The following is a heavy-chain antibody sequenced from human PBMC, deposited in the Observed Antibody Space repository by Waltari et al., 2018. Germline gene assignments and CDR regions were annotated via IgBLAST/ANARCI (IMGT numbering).Heavy chain of an antibody. Sequence: EVQLVESGGGLVQPGGSLRLSCAASGFTFSSYWMSWVRQAPGKGLEWVANIKQDGSEKDYVDSVKGRFTISRDNAKNSLYLQMNSLRAEDTAVYYCARAGIAVAGTFGYWGQGTLVTVSS. V-gene: IGHV3-7*01. CDR2: IKQDGSEK. CDR3: ARAGIAVAGTFGY. D-gene: IGHD6-19*01. J-gene: IGHJ4*02. CDR1: GFTFSSYW.